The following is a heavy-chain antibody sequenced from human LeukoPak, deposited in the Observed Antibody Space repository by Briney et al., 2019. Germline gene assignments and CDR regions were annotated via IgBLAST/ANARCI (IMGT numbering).Heavy chain of an antibody. CDR2: ISSSSSYI. CDR1: GFTFSSYS. CDR3: ARESRDSSEGDY. V-gene: IGHV3-21*04. J-gene: IGHJ4*02. D-gene: IGHD6-19*01. Sequence: GGSLRLSCAASGFTFSSYSMNWVRQAPGKGLEWVSSISSSSSYIYYADSVKGRFTISRDNSKNTLYLQMNSLRAEDTAVYYCARESRDSSEGDYWGQGTLVTVSS.